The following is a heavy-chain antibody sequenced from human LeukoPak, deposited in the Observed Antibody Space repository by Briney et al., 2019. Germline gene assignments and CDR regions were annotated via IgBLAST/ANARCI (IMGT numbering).Heavy chain of an antibody. CDR2: INGRGGST. J-gene: IGHJ4*02. Sequence: PGGSLRLSCAASGFTFSSYAMSWVRQAPGKGLEWVSSINGRGGSTYYADSVKGRFTISRDNSKNTLYLQMNSLRAGDTAVYYCAKSNSDDYPPSDYWGQGTLVPVSS. V-gene: IGHV3-23*01. D-gene: IGHD4-11*01. CDR1: GFTFSSYA. CDR3: AKSNSDDYPPSDY.